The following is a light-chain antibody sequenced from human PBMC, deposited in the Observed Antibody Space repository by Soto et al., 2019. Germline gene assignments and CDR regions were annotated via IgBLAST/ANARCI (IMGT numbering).Light chain of an antibody. CDR2: AAS. CDR3: RQSYSTPIT. J-gene: IGKJ5*01. Sequence: DVQMTQSPSSLSASVGDRVTITCRAGQSISSYLNWYQQKPGKAPKLLIYAASSLQSGVPSRFSGSGSGTDFTLTISSLQPEDFATYYCRQSYSTPITFGQGTRLE. V-gene: IGKV1-39*01. CDR1: QSISSY.